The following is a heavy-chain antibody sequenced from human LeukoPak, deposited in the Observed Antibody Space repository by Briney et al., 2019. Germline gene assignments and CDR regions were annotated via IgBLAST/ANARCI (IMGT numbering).Heavy chain of an antibody. D-gene: IGHD6-19*01. J-gene: IGHJ4*02. CDR2: IRSDSSNK. Sequence: GGSLRLSCAASGFNFSSYGLHWVRQAPGKGPEWVAFIRSDSSNKYYADSVKGRFTISRDNSKNTLYLQMNSLRAEDTAVYYCAKVPLSSSGWDREYYFDYWGQGTLVTVSS. CDR3: AKVPLSSSGWDREYYFDY. CDR1: GFNFSSYG. V-gene: IGHV3-30*02.